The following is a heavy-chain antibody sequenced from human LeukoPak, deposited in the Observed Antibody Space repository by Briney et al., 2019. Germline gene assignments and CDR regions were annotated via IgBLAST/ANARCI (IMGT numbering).Heavy chain of an antibody. V-gene: IGHV1-2*02. CDR3: ARDVPIEGISVAGTLFDY. Sequence: GASVKVSCKASGYTFTGYYMHWVRQAPGQGLEWMGWINPNSGGTNSAQKFQGRVTMTRDTSISTAYMELSRLRSDDTAVYYCARDVPIEGISVAGTLFDYWGQGTLVTVSS. CDR1: GYTFTGYY. D-gene: IGHD6-19*01. J-gene: IGHJ4*02. CDR2: INPNSGGT.